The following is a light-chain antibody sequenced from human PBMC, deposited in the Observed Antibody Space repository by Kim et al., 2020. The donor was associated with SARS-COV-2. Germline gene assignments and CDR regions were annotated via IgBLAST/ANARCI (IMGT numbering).Light chain of an antibody. CDR2: DDD. V-gene: IGLV1-51*01. Sequence: GQRVSMSSSGAGSNIGSHYVSWYVQLPGTAPKLLIYDDDKRPSGIPDRFAGSKSGSSATLGITGLQTGDEADYYCGAWDNSLSAVVFGGGTQLTVL. J-gene: IGLJ2*01. CDR1: GSNIGSHY. CDR3: GAWDNSLSAVV.